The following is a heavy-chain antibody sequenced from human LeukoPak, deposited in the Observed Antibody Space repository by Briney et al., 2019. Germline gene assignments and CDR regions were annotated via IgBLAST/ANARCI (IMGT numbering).Heavy chain of an antibody. J-gene: IGHJ4*02. V-gene: IGHV4-59*01. CDR1: GGSISSYY. CDR2: IYYSGST. CDR3: ARGVSTGLFDY. D-gene: IGHD3-9*01. Sequence: SETLSLTCTVSGGSISSYYWSWIRQLPGKGLEWIGYIYYSGSTNYNPSLKSRVTISVDTSKNQFSLKLSSVTAADTAVYYCARGVSTGLFDYWGQGTLVTVSS.